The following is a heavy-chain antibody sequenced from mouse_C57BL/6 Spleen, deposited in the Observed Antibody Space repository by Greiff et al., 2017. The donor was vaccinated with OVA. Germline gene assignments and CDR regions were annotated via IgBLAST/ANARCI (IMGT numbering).Heavy chain of an antibody. Sequence: EVMLVESGGGLVKPGGSLKLSCAASGFTFSDYGMHWVRQAPEKGLEWVAYISSGSSTIYYADTVKGRFTISRDNAKNTLFLQMIRLRYDDTAMYYCAREDGKVGFAYWGQGTLVTVSA. J-gene: IGHJ3*01. CDR3: AREDGKVGFAY. D-gene: IGHD2-1*01. CDR2: ISSGSSTI. CDR1: GFTFSDYG. V-gene: IGHV5-17*01.